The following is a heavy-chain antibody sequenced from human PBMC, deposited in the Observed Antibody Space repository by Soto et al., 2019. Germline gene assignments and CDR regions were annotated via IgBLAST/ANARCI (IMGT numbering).Heavy chain of an antibody. CDR3: ARDLWGYCGTDCYPLDV. J-gene: IGHJ6*02. CDR1: GGSISRYY. CDR2: MYNTGTT. V-gene: IGHV4-59*01. D-gene: IGHD2-21*02. Sequence: QVQLQESGPGLVKPSETLSLTCTVSGGSISRYYWSWIRQPPGKGLEWIGYMYNTGTTVYNPPFKSRVTISVDTSQNKXSLKLNSVTAADTAVYYCARDLWGYCGTDCYPLDVWGQGTTVTVSS.